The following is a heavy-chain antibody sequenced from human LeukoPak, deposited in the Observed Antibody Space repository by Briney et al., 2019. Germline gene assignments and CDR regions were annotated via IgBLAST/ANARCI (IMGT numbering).Heavy chain of an antibody. Sequence: GGSLRLSCAASGFTFSSYSMNWVRQAPGKGLEWVSYISSSSSTIYYADSVKGRFTISRDNAKNSLYLQMNSLRAEDTAVYYCAKDRLTTRRGIDYWGQGTLVTVSS. V-gene: IGHV3-48*01. CDR2: ISSSSSTI. J-gene: IGHJ4*02. CDR3: AKDRLTTRRGIDY. D-gene: IGHD3-16*01. CDR1: GFTFSSYS.